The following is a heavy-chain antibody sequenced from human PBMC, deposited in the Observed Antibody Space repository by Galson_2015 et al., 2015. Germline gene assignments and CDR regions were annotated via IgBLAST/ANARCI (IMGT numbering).Heavy chain of an antibody. CDR1: GFTFSSYE. D-gene: IGHD2-15*01. CDR2: ISGSGSTI. J-gene: IGHJ4*02. Sequence: SLRLSCAASGFTFSSYEMNWVRQAPGKGLEWVSYISGSGSTIYYADSVKGRFTISRDNAKNSLYLQMNSLRAEDTAVYYCARDLWGCSGGSCYRYYFDYWGQGTLITVSS. V-gene: IGHV3-48*03. CDR3: ARDLWGCSGGSCYRYYFDY.